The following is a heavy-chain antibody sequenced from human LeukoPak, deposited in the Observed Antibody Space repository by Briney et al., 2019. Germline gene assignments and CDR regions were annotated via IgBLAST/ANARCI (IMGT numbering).Heavy chain of an antibody. D-gene: IGHD3-3*01. CDR3: ARMGRITIFGVVSYYYYGMDV. J-gene: IGHJ6*02. Sequence: SETLSLTCAVYGGSFSGYYWSWIRQPPGKGLEWIGEINHSGSTNYNPSLKSRVTISVDTSKNQFSLKLSSVTAADTAVYYCARMGRITIFGVVSYYYYGMDVWGQGTTVTVSS. V-gene: IGHV4-34*01. CDR2: INHSGST. CDR1: GGSFSGYY.